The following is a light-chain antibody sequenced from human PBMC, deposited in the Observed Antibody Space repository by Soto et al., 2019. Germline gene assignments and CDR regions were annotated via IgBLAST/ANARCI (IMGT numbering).Light chain of an antibody. CDR2: KAS. Sequence: DIQMTQSPSTLSGSVGARVAITCRASQTISSWLAWYKQKPGKAPKLLIYKASTLKSGVPSRFSGSGSGTEFTLTISSLQPDDFATYYCQHYNSYSEAFGQGTKVDIK. CDR1: QTISSW. CDR3: QHYNSYSEA. J-gene: IGKJ1*01. V-gene: IGKV1-5*03.